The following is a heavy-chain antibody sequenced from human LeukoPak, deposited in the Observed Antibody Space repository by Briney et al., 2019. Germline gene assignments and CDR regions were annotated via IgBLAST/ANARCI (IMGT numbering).Heavy chain of an antibody. J-gene: IGHJ6*04. CDR1: GGTFSSYA. D-gene: IGHD3-9*01. CDR2: IIPIFGTA. Sequence: GASVKVSCKASGGTFSSYAISWVRQAPGQGLEWMGGIIPIFGTANYAQKFQGRVTITADESTSTAYMELSSLRSEDTAVYYCARLLRYVDWAYCMDVWGKGTTVTVSS. V-gene: IGHV1-69*13. CDR3: ARLLRYVDWAYCMDV.